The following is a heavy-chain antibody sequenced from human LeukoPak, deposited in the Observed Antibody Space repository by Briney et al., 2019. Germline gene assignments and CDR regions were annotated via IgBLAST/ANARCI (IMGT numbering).Heavy chain of an antibody. V-gene: IGHV3-74*01. CDR2: IKTDGSST. J-gene: IGHJ4*02. CDR3: EKERGVVEYQRGYSYNHPPRPIAEEFDY. CDR1: GFIFSSYW. D-gene: IGHD5-18*01. Sequence: PGGSLRLSCAASGFIFSSYWMHWVRQGPGKGLVWVSRIKTDGSSTSYADSVKGRFTISRDNAKNTLYLQMNSLRAEDTAVYYCEKERGVVEYQRGYSYNHPPRPIAEEFDYWGQGTLVTVSS.